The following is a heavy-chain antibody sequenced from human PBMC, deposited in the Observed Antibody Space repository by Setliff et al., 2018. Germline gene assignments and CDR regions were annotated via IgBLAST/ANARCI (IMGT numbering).Heavy chain of an antibody. D-gene: IGHD1-1*01. CDR1: GFTFSSHA. Sequence: GGSLRLSCAASGFTFSSHAMHWVRQAPGKGLEWVAVISFDANIKVYADSVKGRFTISRDNSKNTLSLQMDSLRSEDAAMYYCTRGGLTTDSHTLGFDPWGQGTLVTVSS. J-gene: IGHJ5*02. CDR2: ISFDANIK. CDR3: TRGGLTTDSHTLGFDP. V-gene: IGHV3-30-3*01.